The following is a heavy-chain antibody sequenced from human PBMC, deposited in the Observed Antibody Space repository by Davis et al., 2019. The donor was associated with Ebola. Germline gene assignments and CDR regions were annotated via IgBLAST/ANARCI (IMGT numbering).Heavy chain of an antibody. CDR3: AKSGYKTGWHDVYFDL. J-gene: IGHJ2*01. D-gene: IGHD1-1*01. Sequence: PSETLSLTCTVSGGSVSSGSYYWNWIRQPPGKGLEWVSTIMGSGGGGSTYYADSVKGRFTISSDNSENKLYLQMNNLRAEDTAVYYCAKSGYKTGWHDVYFDLWGRGTQVTVSS. V-gene: IGHV3-23*01. CDR1: GGSVSSGSYY. CDR2: IMGSGGGGST.